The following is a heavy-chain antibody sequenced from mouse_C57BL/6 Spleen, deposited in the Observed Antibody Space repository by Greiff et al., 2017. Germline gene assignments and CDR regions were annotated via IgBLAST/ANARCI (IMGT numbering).Heavy chain of an antibody. V-gene: IGHV1-52*01. Sequence: QVQLQQPGAELVRPGSSVKLSCKASGYTFTSYWMHWVKQRPIQGLEWIGNIDPSDSETHYNQKFKDKATLTVDKSSSTAYMQLSNLTSEDSAVYYCARRYYYGSSPYYFDYWGQGTTLTVSS. CDR1: GYTFTSYW. CDR2: IDPSDSET. D-gene: IGHD1-1*01. CDR3: ARRYYYGSSPYYFDY. J-gene: IGHJ2*01.